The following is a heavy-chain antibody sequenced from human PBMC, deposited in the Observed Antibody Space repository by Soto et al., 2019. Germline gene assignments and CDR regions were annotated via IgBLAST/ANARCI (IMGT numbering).Heavy chain of an antibody. CDR3: ARNLGGAFDI. V-gene: IGHV3-74*01. Sequence: HPGGSLRLSCAASGFTFITYWMHWVRQAPGKGLVWVSRINSDGSLTTYADYVKGRFTISRDNAKKTLYLQMNSLRAEDTAIYYCARNLGGAFDIWGQGTMVTVSS. J-gene: IGHJ3*02. CDR1: GFTFITYW. CDR2: INSDGSLT. D-gene: IGHD3-10*01.